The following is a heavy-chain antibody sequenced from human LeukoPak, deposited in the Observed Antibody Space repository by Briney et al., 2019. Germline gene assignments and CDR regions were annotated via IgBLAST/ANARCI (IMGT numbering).Heavy chain of an antibody. CDR2: IKSKTDGGTT. Sequence: TGGSLRLSCAASGFTFSNAWMSWVRQAPGKGLEWVGRIKSKTDGGTTDYAAPVKGRFTISRDDSKNTLYLQMNSLKTEDTAVCYCTTGDDYGDHGFDYWGQGTLVTVSS. V-gene: IGHV3-15*01. CDR1: GFTFSNAW. J-gene: IGHJ4*02. CDR3: TTGDDYGDHGFDY. D-gene: IGHD4-17*01.